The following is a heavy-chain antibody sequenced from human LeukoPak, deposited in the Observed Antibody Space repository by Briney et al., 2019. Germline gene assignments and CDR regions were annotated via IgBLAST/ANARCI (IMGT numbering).Heavy chain of an antibody. Sequence: ASVKVSCKASGYTFTSYGISWVRQAPGQGLEWMGWISAYNGNTNYAQKLQGRATMTTDTSTSTAYMELRSLRSDDTAVYYCARVRGRSIVVVPAAFDYWGQGTLVTVSS. CDR1: GYTFTSYG. CDR3: ARVRGRSIVVVPAAFDY. CDR2: ISAYNGNT. J-gene: IGHJ4*02. V-gene: IGHV1-18*04. D-gene: IGHD2-2*01.